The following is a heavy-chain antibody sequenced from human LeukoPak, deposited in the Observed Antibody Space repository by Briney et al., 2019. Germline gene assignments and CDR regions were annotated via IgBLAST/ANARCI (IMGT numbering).Heavy chain of an antibody. CDR2: IYHSGST. J-gene: IGHJ4*02. CDR3: AREGYYDFWTPSYYFDY. D-gene: IGHD3-3*01. Sequence: SETLSLTCTVSGYSIRSGYYWGWIRQLPGKGLEWIGGIYHSGSTYYNPSLNSRVTISVDTSKNQFSLKQSSVTAADTAVYYCAREGYYDFWTPSYYFDYWGQGTLVTVSS. V-gene: IGHV4-38-2*02. CDR1: GYSIRSGYY.